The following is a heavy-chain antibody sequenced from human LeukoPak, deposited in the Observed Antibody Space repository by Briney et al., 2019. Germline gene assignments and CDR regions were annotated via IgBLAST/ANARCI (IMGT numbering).Heavy chain of an antibody. CDR3: AAEDDFLTGYYDFDY. Sequence: SVKVSCKVSGYMFTELPIHWVRQARGQRPEWIGWIVIANGNTNYAQKFQERLTITRDMSTSTAHMELSSLRSEDTAVYYCAAEDDFLTGYYDFDYWGQGTVVTVSS. J-gene: IGHJ4*02. CDR2: IVIANGNT. V-gene: IGHV1-58*02. CDR1: GYMFTELP. D-gene: IGHD3-9*01.